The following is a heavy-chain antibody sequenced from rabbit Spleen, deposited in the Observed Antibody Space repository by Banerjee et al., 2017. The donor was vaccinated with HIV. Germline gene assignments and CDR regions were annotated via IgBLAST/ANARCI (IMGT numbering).Heavy chain of an antibody. D-gene: IGHD1-1*01. Sequence: QEQLVESGGGLVKPEGSLKLSCTASGFSFSNKAVMCWVRQAPGKGLEWIACIYTSSGSTDYASWAKGRFTMSRTSSTTVTLQMTSLTAADTATYFCARDLVAVIGWNFNLWGQGTLVTVS. V-gene: IGHV1S45*01. J-gene: IGHJ4*01. CDR3: ARDLVAVIGWNFNL. CDR1: GFSFSNKAV. CDR2: IYTSSGST.